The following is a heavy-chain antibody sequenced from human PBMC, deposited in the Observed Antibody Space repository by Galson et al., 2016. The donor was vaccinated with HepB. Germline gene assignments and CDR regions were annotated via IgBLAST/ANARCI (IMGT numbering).Heavy chain of an antibody. J-gene: IGHJ4*02. CDR2: TYYRSKWYN. Sequence: CAISGDSVSSNSAAWNWIRQSPSRGLEWLGRTYYRSKWYNDYAESVKSRITINPDTSKNQFSLQLNSVTPEDTAVYYCARDRRGGSGSDWSHDYFDYWGQGTLVTVSS. D-gene: IGHD6-19*01. CDR1: GDSVSSNSAA. V-gene: IGHV6-1*01. CDR3: ARDRRGGSGSDWSHDYFDY.